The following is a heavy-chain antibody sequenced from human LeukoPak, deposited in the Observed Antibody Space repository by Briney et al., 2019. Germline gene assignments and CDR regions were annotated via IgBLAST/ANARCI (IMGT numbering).Heavy chain of an antibody. V-gene: IGHV3-7*01. Sequence: GGSLRLSCAGSGFTFSSYWMSWVRQAPGKGLEGVANIKQDGSEKYYVDSVKGRFTISRDNAKNSLYLQMNSLRAEDTAVYYCARVRRLGYFDYWGQGTLVTVSS. CDR3: ARVRRLGYFDY. CDR2: IKQDGSEK. D-gene: IGHD4-17*01. J-gene: IGHJ4*02. CDR1: GFTFSSYW.